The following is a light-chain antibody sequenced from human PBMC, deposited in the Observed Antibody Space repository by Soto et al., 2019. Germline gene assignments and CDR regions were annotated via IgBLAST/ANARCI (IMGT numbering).Light chain of an antibody. J-gene: IGLJ1*01. CDR1: SSDVDNYIF. Sequence: QSALTQPASVSGSPGQSITISCTGTSSDVDNYIFVSWYRQHPGKAPKLMIYDINNRPSGVSNRFSGSKSGNTASLTISGLQAEDEADYYCSSYAGSSNVFGTGTKVTVL. CDR2: DIN. CDR3: SSYAGSSNV. V-gene: IGLV2-14*01.